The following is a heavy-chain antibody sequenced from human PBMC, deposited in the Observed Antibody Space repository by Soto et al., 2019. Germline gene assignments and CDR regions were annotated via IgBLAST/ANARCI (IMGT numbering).Heavy chain of an antibody. CDR3: ARNGYCSRDACSYGVDV. J-gene: IGHJ6*02. CDR1: GFSFSDYY. D-gene: IGHD2-15*01. CDR2: ISSSGSTI. Sequence: QVQLVESGGGLVKPGGSLRLPCAASGFSFSDYYMSWIRQAPGKGLEWISYISSSGSTIYYADSVKGRFTVSRDNAKDSLWLQVNSLRAEDTAVYYCARNGYCSRDACSYGVDVWGQGTTVTVSS. V-gene: IGHV3-11*01.